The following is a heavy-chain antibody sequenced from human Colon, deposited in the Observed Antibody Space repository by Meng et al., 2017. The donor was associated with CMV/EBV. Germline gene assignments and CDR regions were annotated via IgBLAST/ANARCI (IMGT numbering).Heavy chain of an antibody. CDR3: VKDQCRG. Sequence: VQLGGSGGGVLQPWGSLRLSCAASGFTFSDDGMHWLRQAPGKGQEWVAFVLYDGSRKYYGDSVKGRFSISRDNSKNTLYLQMNSLRADDTAVYYCVKDQCRGWGQGTLVTVSS. D-gene: IGHD3-10*01. CDR2: VLYDGSRK. J-gene: IGHJ4*02. CDR1: GFTFSDDG. V-gene: IGHV3-30*02.